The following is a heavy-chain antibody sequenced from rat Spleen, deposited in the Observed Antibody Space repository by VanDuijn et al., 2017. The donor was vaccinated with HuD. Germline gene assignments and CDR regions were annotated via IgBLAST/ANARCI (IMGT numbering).Heavy chain of an antibody. CDR1: GFSLTDYS. Sequence: QVQLKESGPGLVQPSQTLSLTCTVSGFSLTDYSVHWVRQPPGKGLEWMGRMRYDGDTYYNSALKSRLSISRDTSKSQVFLKLNILQTEDTASYYCTRDSLYYVMDAWGQGASVTVSS. V-gene: IGHV2S30*01. CDR3: TRDSLYYVMDA. CDR2: MRYDGDT. J-gene: IGHJ4*01.